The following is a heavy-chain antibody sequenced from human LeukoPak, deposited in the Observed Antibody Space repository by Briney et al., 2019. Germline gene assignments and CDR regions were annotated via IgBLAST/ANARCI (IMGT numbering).Heavy chain of an antibody. CDR3: ARGRVRYSSSNHRFDP. Sequence: SETLSLTCAVYGGSFSGYYWSWIRQPPGKGLEWIGEINHSGSTNYNPSLKSRVTISVDTSKSQFSLKLSSVTAADTAVYYCARGRVRYSSSNHRFDPWGQGTLVTVSS. D-gene: IGHD6-13*01. CDR1: GGSFSGYY. J-gene: IGHJ5*02. CDR2: INHSGST. V-gene: IGHV4-34*01.